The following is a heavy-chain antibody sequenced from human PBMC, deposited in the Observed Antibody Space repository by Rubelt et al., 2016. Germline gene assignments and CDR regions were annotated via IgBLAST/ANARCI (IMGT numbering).Heavy chain of an antibody. CDR2: ISGSGGST. CDR3: ARGGYSSGRADALDI. CDR1: GFTFSSYA. Sequence: LVQPGGSLRLSCAASGFTFSSYAMSWVRQAPGKGLEWVSAISGSGGSTYYADSVKGRFTISRDNSKNTLYLQMNSLRAEDTALHYCARGGYSSGRADALDIWGQGTMVAVSS. V-gene: IGHV3-23*01. D-gene: IGHD6-19*01. J-gene: IGHJ3*02.